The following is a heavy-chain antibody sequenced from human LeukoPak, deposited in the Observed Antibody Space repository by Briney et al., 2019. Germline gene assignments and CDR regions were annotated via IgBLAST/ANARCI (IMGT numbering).Heavy chain of an antibody. D-gene: IGHD5-24*01. Sequence: GRSLRLSCAASGFTFSSYAMHWVRQAPGKGLEWVAVISYDGSNKYYADSVKGRFTISRDNSKNTLYLQMNSLRAEDTAVYYCAKDLGGYNYGAAFDIWGQGTMVTVSS. V-gene: IGHV3-30-3*01. J-gene: IGHJ3*02. CDR1: GFTFSSYA. CDR3: AKDLGGYNYGAAFDI. CDR2: ISYDGSNK.